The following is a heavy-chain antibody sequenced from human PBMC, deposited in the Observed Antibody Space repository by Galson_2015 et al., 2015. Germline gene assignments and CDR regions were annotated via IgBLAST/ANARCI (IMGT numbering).Heavy chain of an antibody. CDR2: ISYDGSNK. D-gene: IGHD5-18*01. CDR3: ARDLARGYSSGLDY. Sequence: SLRLSCAASGSTFSSYAMHWVRQAPGKGLEWVTVISYDGSNKYYADSVKGRFTISRDNSENTLYLQMNSLRAEDTAVYYCARDLARGYSSGLDYWGQGTLVTVSS. J-gene: IGHJ4*02. CDR1: GSTFSSYA. V-gene: IGHV3-30-3*01.